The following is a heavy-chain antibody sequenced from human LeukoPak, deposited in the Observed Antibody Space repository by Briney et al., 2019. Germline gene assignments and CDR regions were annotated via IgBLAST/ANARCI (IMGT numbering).Heavy chain of an antibody. J-gene: IGHJ3*01. V-gene: IGHV3-53*01. Sequence: GGSLRLSCAASGFTVGSNYMNWVRQAPGKGLEWVSVIYSGTIAYYADSVKGRFTISRDNSKNTVYLQMNSLRAEDTAVYFCARDALAMNGFDFWGQGTMVTVAS. CDR1: GFTVGSNY. CDR2: IYSGTIA. D-gene: IGHD3-16*01. CDR3: ARDALAMNGFDF.